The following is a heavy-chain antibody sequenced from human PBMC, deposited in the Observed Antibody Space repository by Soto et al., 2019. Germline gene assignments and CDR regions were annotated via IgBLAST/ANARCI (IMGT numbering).Heavy chain of an antibody. CDR1: GGSISSSSYY. Sequence: SETLSLTCTVSGGSISSSSYYWGWIRQPPGKGLEWIGSIYYSGSTYYNPSLKSRVTISVDTSKNQFSLKLSSVTAADTAVYYCARLDMVRGVIITLFFDYWGQGTLVTVSS. CDR3: ARLDMVRGVIITLFFDY. CDR2: IYYSGST. J-gene: IGHJ4*02. D-gene: IGHD3-10*01. V-gene: IGHV4-39*01.